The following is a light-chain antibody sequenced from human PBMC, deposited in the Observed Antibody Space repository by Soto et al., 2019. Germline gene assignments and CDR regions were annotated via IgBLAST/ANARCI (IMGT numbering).Light chain of an antibody. CDR2: DVS. Sequence: QSALTQPRSVSGSPGQSVTISCTGTSSDVGAYDYVSWYQQHPGRAPKLMIYDVSKRPSGVPDRFSGSKSGNTASLTISGLQAEDEADYYCCSYAGSYTDVFATGTKVTVL. J-gene: IGLJ1*01. CDR1: SSDVGAYDY. CDR3: CSYAGSYTDV. V-gene: IGLV2-11*01.